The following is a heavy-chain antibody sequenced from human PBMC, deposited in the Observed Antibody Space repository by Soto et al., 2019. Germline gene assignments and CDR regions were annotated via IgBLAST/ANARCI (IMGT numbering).Heavy chain of an antibody. D-gene: IGHD4-17*01. CDR3: ARGSPTTVTTWFDP. J-gene: IGHJ5*02. CDR2: IIPVFGKA. V-gene: IGHV1-69*01. CDR1: GGTFSNFA. Sequence: QLQLVQSGAEVKKPGSSVKVSCKASGGTFSNFAINWVRQAPGQGLEWMGGIIPVFGKAKYAQKFQGRVQFTADESTSTAYMEVNGLTSEDTAVYYCARGSPTTVTTWFDPWGQGTLVTVSS.